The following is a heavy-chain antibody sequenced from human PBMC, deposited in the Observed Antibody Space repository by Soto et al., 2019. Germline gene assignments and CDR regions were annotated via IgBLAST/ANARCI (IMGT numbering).Heavy chain of an antibody. J-gene: IGHJ4*02. D-gene: IGHD5-12*01. CDR1: GFTFSSYS. Sequence: EVQLVESGGGLVKPGGSLRLSCAASGFTFSSYSMNWVRQAPGKGLEWVSYISSSSSYIYYADSVKGRFTISRDNAKNSLYLQMNSRRAEDTAVYYCARDVATITGVYYFDYWGQGTLVTVSS. CDR3: ARDVATITGVYYFDY. CDR2: ISSSSSYI. V-gene: IGHV3-21*01.